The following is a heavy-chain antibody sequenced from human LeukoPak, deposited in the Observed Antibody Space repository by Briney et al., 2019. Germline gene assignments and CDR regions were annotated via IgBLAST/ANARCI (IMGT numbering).Heavy chain of an antibody. CDR2: IGTAGDT. J-gene: IGHJ2*01. D-gene: IGHD2-2*01. Sequence: GGSLRLSCAASGFTFSSYDMHWVRQATGKGLEWVSAIGTAGDTYYPGSVKGRFTISRENAKNSLYLQMNSLRAGDTAVYYCARDANRYAGRSWYFDLWGRGTLVTVSS. CDR1: GFTFSSYD. V-gene: IGHV3-13*01. CDR3: ARDANRYAGRSWYFDL.